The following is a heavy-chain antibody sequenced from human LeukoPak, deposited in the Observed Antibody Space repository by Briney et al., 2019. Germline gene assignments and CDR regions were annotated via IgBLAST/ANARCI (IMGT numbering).Heavy chain of an antibody. V-gene: IGHV3-23*01. CDR2: ISGSGGST. J-gene: IGHJ4*02. CDR3: AKDQVDIVATIFGGNHGEALDY. CDR1: GFTFSSYA. D-gene: IGHD5-12*01. Sequence: GGSLRLSCAASGFTFSSYAMSWVRQAPGKGLEWVSAISGSGGSTYYADSVKGRFTISRDNSRNTLYLQMNSLRAEDTAVYYCAKDQVDIVATIFGGNHGEALDYWGQGTLVTVSS.